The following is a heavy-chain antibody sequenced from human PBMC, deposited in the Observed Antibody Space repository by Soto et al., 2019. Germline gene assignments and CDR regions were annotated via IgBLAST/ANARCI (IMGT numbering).Heavy chain of an antibody. CDR1: GGSFSGYY. J-gene: IGHJ4*02. V-gene: IGHV4-34*01. CDR3: ARDKITGLFDY. CDR2: INHSGRT. D-gene: IGHD2-8*02. Sequence: QVQLQQWGAGLLKPSETLSLTCAVYGGSFSGYYWTWISQPPGTGLEWIGEINHSGRTNYNPSLKSRVTISVDTAKNQFSLKLTSVTAADTAVYYCARDKITGLFDYWGQGTPVTVSS.